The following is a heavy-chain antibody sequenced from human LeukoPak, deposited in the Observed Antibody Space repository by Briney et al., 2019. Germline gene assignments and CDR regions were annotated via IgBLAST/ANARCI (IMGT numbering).Heavy chain of an antibody. CDR1: GLTFMNYA. V-gene: IGHV3-30*04. CDR2: VSWDGSQT. CDR3: ATLSVREVDPDH. D-gene: IGHD5-24*01. Sequence: SGGSLRLSCAASGLTFMNYAMYWVRQAPGKGLEWVAVVSWDGSQTFYADSVMGRFSVSRDNSKDTVSLQMYSLRTEDTAVYYCATLSVREVDPDHWGQGTLVIVSA. J-gene: IGHJ4*02.